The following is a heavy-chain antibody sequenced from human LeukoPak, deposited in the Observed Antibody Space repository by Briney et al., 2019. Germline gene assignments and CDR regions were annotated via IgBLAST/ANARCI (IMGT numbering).Heavy chain of an antibody. D-gene: IGHD2-2*01. J-gene: IGHJ4*02. Sequence: SETLSLTCTVSGGSFSSGSYYWSWIRPPPGKGLEWLGDIYYSGSTNYNPSLKSRVTISVDTSKNQSSLKLSSVTAADTAVYYCARVEDCSSTSCYTFDYWGQGTLVSVSS. CDR1: GGSFSSGSYY. CDR3: ARVEDCSSTSCYTFDY. V-gene: IGHV4-61*01. CDR2: IYYSGST.